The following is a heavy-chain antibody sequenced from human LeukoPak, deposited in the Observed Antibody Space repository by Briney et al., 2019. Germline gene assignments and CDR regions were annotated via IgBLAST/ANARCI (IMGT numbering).Heavy chain of an antibody. Sequence: TLSLTCTVSGGSISSGGYYWSWIRQPPGKGLEWIGYIYHSGSTYYNPSLKSRVTISVDRSKNQFSLKLSSVAAADTAVYYCARGALNWNAHFDYWGQGTLVTVSS. D-gene: IGHD1-20*01. V-gene: IGHV4-30-2*01. CDR1: GGSISSGGYY. J-gene: IGHJ4*02. CDR2: IYHSGST. CDR3: ARGALNWNAHFDY.